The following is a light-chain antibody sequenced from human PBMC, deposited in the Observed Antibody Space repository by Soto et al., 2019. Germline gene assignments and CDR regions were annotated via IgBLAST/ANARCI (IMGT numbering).Light chain of an antibody. CDR2: STS. CDR3: QQYFGSPGT. Sequence: IVLTQSPGALSLSPGETATLSCRASQHVDSNYVAWYKQTPGQPPRLLIRSTSFRATGVPDRFSGSGSGTDFTLTISTMEPEDFGVSYDQQYFGSPGTFGLGTKLAIK. CDR1: QHVDSNY. V-gene: IGKV3-20*01. J-gene: IGKJ2*01.